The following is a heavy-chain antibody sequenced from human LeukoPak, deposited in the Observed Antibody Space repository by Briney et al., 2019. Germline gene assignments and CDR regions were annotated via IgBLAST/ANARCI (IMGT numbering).Heavy chain of an antibody. CDR2: IYSTGST. D-gene: IGHD3-10*01. CDR3: ARGVKSDYYGSGENWFDP. V-gene: IGHV4-59*08. CDR1: GGSISGYY. J-gene: IGHJ5*02. Sequence: SETLSLTCTVSGGSISGYYWSWVRQSPEKGLESIGFIYSTGSTSYNPSLKSRVTISIDTSKNQFSLKLSSVTAADTAVYYCARGVKSDYYGSGENWFDPWGQGTLVTVSS.